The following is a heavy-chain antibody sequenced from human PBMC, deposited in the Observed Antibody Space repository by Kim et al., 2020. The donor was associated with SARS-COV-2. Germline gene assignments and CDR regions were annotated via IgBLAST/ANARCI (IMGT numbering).Heavy chain of an antibody. V-gene: IGHV1-3*01. J-gene: IGHJ5*02. CDR2: ISAGYGNT. CDR1: GYTFSSYA. Sequence: ASVKVSCKTSGYTFSSYAIHWVRQAPGQRLEWLGWISAGYGNTKYSQKFQGRLTITRDSSASTAYMELRSLTSEDTALYYCTRRPNTISDWFDPWGQGTLVTVSS. CDR3: TRRPNTISDWFDP. D-gene: IGHD1-1*01.